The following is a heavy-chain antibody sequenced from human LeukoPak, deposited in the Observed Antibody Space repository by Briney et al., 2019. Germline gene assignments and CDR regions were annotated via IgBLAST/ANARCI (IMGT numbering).Heavy chain of an antibody. J-gene: IGHJ5*02. CDR1: GYTFTGYY. CDR2: INPNSGGT. Sequence: ASVKVSCKASGYTFTGYYMHWVRQAPGQGLEWMGWINPNSGGTNYAQRFQGRVTMTRDTSISSAYMELSRLRSDDTAVYYCASMTTVTTGFDPWGQGTLVTVSS. D-gene: IGHD4-11*01. CDR3: ASMTTVTTGFDP. V-gene: IGHV1-2*02.